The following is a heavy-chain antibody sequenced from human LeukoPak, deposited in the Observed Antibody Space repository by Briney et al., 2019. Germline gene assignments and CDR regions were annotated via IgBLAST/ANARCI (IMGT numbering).Heavy chain of an antibody. CDR2: IYHSGST. D-gene: IGHD6-13*01. V-gene: IGHV4-30-2*01. CDR1: GGSISSGGYS. Sequence: SETLSLTCAVSGGSISSGGYSWSWIRQPPGKGLEWIGYIYHSGSTYYNPSLKSRVTISVDRTKNQFSLKLSSVTAADTAVYYCARGIAADGSYGMDVWGQGTTVTVSS. CDR3: ARGIAADGSYGMDV. J-gene: IGHJ6*02.